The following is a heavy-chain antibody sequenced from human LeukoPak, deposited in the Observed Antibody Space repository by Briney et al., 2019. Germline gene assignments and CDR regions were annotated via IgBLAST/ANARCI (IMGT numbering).Heavy chain of an antibody. V-gene: IGHV1-2*02. D-gene: IGHD3-22*01. Sequence: VASVKVSCKASGYTFTGYYMHWVRQAPGQGLEWMGWINPNSGGTNYAQKFQGRVTMTRDTSISTAYMELSRLRSDDMAVYYCASAYYYDSSGYLLGLFDYWGQGTLVTVSS. J-gene: IGHJ4*02. CDR3: ASAYYYDSSGYLLGLFDY. CDR2: INPNSGGT. CDR1: GYTFTGYY.